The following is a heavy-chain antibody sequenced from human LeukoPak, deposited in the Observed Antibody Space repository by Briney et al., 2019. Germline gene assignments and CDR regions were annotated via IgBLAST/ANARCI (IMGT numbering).Heavy chain of an antibody. D-gene: IGHD1-26*01. CDR3: ARALIVGATKGFDY. CDR2: ISSSSSYI. Sequence: PGGSLRLSCAASGFTFSSYSMNWVRQAPGKGLEWVSSISSSSSYIYYADSVKGRFTISRDNAKNSLFLQMNSLRAEDTAVYYCARALIVGATKGFDYWGQGTLVTVSS. J-gene: IGHJ4*02. CDR1: GFTFSSYS. V-gene: IGHV3-21*01.